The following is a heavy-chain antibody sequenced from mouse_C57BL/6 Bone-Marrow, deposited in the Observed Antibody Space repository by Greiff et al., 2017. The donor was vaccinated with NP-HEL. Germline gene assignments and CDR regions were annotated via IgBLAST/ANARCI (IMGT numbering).Heavy chain of an antibody. J-gene: IGHJ3*01. CDR3: ARSALWAFAY. Sequence: VQVVESGAELVKPGASVKISCKASGYAFSSYWMNWVKQRPGKGLEWIGQIYPGDGDTNYNGKFKGKATLTADKSSSTAYMQLSSLTSEDSAVYFCARSALWAFAYWGQGTLVTVSA. CDR1: GYAFSSYW. CDR2: IYPGDGDT. D-gene: IGHD1-1*02. V-gene: IGHV1-80*01.